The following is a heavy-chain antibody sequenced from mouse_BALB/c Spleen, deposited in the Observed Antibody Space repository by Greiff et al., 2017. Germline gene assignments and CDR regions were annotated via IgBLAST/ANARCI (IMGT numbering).Heavy chain of an antibody. CDR2: IGPANGNT. J-gene: IGHJ3*01. Sequence: VQLQQSGAELVKPGASVKLSCTASGFNIKDTYMHWVKQRPEQGLEWIGRIGPANGNTKYDPKFQGKATITADTSSNTAYLQLSSLTSEDTAVYYCAMITTFAYWGQGTLVTVSA. V-gene: IGHV14-3*02. D-gene: IGHD2-4*01. CDR3: AMITTFAY. CDR1: GFNIKDTY.